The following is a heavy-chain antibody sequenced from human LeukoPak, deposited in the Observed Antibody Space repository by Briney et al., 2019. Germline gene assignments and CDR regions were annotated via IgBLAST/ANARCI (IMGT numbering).Heavy chain of an antibody. CDR1: GGSISSYY. CDR2: IYTSGST. CDR3: ARDRAGVFGVVIIDY. D-gene: IGHD3-3*01. J-gene: IGHJ4*02. Sequence: PSETLSLTCAVSGGSISSYYWSWIRQPAGKGLEWIGRIYTSGSTNYNPSLKSRVTMSVDTSKNQFSLKLSSVTAADTAVYYCARDRAGVFGVVIIDYWGQGTLVTVSS. V-gene: IGHV4-4*07.